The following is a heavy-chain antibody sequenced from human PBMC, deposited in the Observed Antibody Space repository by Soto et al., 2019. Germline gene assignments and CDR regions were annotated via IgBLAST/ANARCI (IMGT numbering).Heavy chain of an antibody. V-gene: IGHV4-61*01. J-gene: IGHJ4*02. CDR3: AGMRKFWTGYYTDYYFDY. Sequence: QLLLQEAGPGLVKTSETLSLTCNVSGGSVRSGTYHWNWIRQPPGKALEWIGDIYYTGSTNYGPSLKSRVTISEDTSKNQFSLKLSSVTAADTAVYYCAGMRKFWTGYYTDYYFDYWGQGILVTVSS. CDR2: IYYTGST. CDR1: GGSVRSGTYH. D-gene: IGHD3-3*01.